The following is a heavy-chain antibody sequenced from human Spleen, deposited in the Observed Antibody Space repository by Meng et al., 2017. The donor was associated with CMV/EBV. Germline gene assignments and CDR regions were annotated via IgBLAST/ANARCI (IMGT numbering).Heavy chain of an antibody. CDR2: VYHSGST. D-gene: IGHD6-13*01. V-gene: IGHV4-4*02. J-gene: IGHJ6*02. Sequence: SETLSLTCAVSGGSIRSNNWWSWVRQPPGKGLEWIGDVYHSGSTNYSPSLKSRVTTSVDKSKNQFSLKLSSVTAADTAVYYCARDKVDSSSWYYYYYGMDVWGQGTTVTVSS. CDR3: ARDKVDSSSWYYYYYGMDV. CDR1: GGSIRSNNW.